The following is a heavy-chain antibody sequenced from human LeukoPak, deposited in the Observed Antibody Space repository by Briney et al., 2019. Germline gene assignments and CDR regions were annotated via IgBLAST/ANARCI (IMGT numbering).Heavy chain of an antibody. V-gene: IGHV3-74*01. CDR3: ARLRYYGMDV. Sequence: PGGSLRLSCAASGFTFSSYWMHWVRQAPGEGLVWVSRSSTEGSRTSYADSVKGRFTISRDNAKNTLYLQMNSLRAEDTAVYYCARLRYYGMDVWGQGTTVTVSS. CDR2: SSTEGSRT. CDR1: GFTFSSYW. J-gene: IGHJ6*02.